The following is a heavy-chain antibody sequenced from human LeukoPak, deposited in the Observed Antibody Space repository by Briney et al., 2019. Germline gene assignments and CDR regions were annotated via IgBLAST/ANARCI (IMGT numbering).Heavy chain of an antibody. CDR3: ARARRGYYYYYYMDV. CDR2: ISAYNGNT. Sequence: GASVKVSCKASGYTFTSYGISWVRQAPGQWLEWMGWISAYNGNTNYAQKLQGRVTMTTDTSTSTAYMELRSLRSDDTAVYYCARARRGYYYYYYMDVWGKGTTVTVSS. J-gene: IGHJ6*03. CDR1: GYTFTSYG. V-gene: IGHV1-18*01. D-gene: IGHD3-10*01.